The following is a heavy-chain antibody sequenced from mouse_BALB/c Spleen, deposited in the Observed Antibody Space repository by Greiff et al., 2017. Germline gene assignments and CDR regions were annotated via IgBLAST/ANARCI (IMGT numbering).Heavy chain of an antibody. J-gene: IGHJ4*01. D-gene: IGHD1-1*01. CDR2: IDPANGNT. Sequence: EVKLMESGAELVKPGASVKLSCTASGFNIKDTYMHWVKQRPEQGLEWIGRIDPANGNTKYDPKFQGKATITADTSSNTAYLQLSSLTSEDTAVYYCARRYYGSYAMDYWGQGTSVTVSS. CDR1: GFNIKDTY. V-gene: IGHV14-3*02. CDR3: ARRYYGSYAMDY.